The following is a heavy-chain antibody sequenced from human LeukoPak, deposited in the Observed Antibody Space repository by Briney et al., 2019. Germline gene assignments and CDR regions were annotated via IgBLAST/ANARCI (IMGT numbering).Heavy chain of an antibody. CDR1: GGTFSSYA. CDR3: ARKGYCSGGSCYSDDAFDI. Sequence: SVKVSCKASGGTFSSYAISWVRQAPGQGLEWMGRIIPISGTANYAQKFQGRVTITTDESTSTAYMELSSLRSEDTAVYYCARKGYCSGGSCYSDDAFDIWGQGTMVTVSS. CDR2: IIPISGTA. D-gene: IGHD2-15*01. V-gene: IGHV1-69*05. J-gene: IGHJ3*02.